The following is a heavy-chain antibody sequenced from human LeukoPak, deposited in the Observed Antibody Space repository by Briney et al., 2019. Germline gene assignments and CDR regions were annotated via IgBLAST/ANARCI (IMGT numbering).Heavy chain of an antibody. CDR1: GFTFNNYA. CDR2: INGSGGNT. J-gene: IGHJ4*02. Sequence: GGSLRLSCEASGFTFNNYAMIWVRQAPGKGLEWVSDINGSGGNTYYADSVKGRFTISRDNSKNTLYLQMNSLRAEDTAVYYCAKRGLLWGQGTLVTVSS. V-gene: IGHV3-23*01. CDR3: AKRGLL. D-gene: IGHD3-10*01.